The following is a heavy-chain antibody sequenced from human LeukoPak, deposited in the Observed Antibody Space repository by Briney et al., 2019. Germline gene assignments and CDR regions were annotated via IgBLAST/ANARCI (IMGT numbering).Heavy chain of an antibody. CDR2: IYYSGST. CDR1: GGSISSGGYY. J-gene: IGHJ4*02. V-gene: IGHV4-39*01. D-gene: IGHD5-18*01. Sequence: SETLSLTCTVSGGSISSGGYYWSWIRQHPGKGLEWIGYIYYSGSTYYNPSLKNRVTISVDTSKNQFSLNLSSVTAADTAVYYCARQGEYNYDRLDYWGQGTLVTVSS. CDR3: ARQGEYNYDRLDY.